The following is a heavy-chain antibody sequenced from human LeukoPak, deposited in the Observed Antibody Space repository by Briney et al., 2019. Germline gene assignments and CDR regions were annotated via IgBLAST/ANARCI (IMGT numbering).Heavy chain of an antibody. CDR3: ARQNGYCSSSRCYIFSFDI. CDR2: IYHSGST. J-gene: IGHJ3*02. CDR1: GYSISSGYY. Sequence: PSETLSLTCAVSGYSISSGYYWGWIRQPPGKGLEWIGSIYHSGSTYYNPSLKSRVTISVDTSKNQFSLKLTSVTAADTAVYYCARQNGYCSSSRCYIFSFDIWGQGTVVTVSS. D-gene: IGHD2-2*01. V-gene: IGHV4-38-2*01.